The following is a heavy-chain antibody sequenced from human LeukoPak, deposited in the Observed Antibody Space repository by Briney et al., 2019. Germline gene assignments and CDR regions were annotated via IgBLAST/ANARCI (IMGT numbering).Heavy chain of an antibody. J-gene: IGHJ6*02. D-gene: IGHD3-3*01. V-gene: IGHV1-2*02. CDR3: ARGIFGVVIVWSYYYGMDV. CDR2: NNPNSGGT. Sequence: GASVKVSCKASGYTFTGYYMHWVRQAPGQGLEWMGWNNPNSGGTNYAQKFQGRVTMTRDTSISTAYMELSRLRSDDTAVYYCARGIFGVVIVWSYYYGMDVWGQGTTVTVSS. CDR1: GYTFTGYY.